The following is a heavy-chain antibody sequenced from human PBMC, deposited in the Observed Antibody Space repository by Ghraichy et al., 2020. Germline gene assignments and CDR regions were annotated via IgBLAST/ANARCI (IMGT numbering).Heavy chain of an antibody. CDR2: IYDSGST. J-gene: IGHJ4*02. V-gene: IGHV4-59*01. Sequence: SETLSLTCTVSGGSISYYYWSWIRQTPGRGLEWIGYIYDSGSTDYNPSLKSRVTISVDASKNQFSLKLSSVTAADTAVYYCAGRFAYPDYWGQGTLVTVSS. CDR1: GGSISYYY. CDR3: AGRFAYPDY. D-gene: IGHD2-2*01.